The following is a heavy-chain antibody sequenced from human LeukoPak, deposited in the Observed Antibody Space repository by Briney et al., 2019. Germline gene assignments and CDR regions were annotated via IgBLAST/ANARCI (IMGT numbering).Heavy chain of an antibody. J-gene: IGHJ4*02. V-gene: IGHV3-53*01. D-gene: IGHD5-24*01. Sequence: PGGSLRLSCAASGFTVSSSYVNWVRQAPGKGLEWVSVIDRDSATHYADSVKGRFTIFRDNSKNTLYLQMNSLTAEDTAVYYCAREMTTITRYFHYWGQGTLVTVSS. CDR3: AREMTTITRYFHY. CDR1: GFTVSSSY. CDR2: IDRDSAT.